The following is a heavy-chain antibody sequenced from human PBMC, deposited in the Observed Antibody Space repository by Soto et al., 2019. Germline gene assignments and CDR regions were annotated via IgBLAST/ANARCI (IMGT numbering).Heavy chain of an antibody. CDR3: ASADYYYMGV. Sequence: QVQLQESGPGLVKPSETLSLTCAVSSGSISSSNWWSWVRQPPGKGLEWIGEIHHSGRTNYNASLKSRVTRSLDNAKNQLSLKLSSVTAADTARYYCASADYYYMGVWGKGTTVTVSS. CDR2: IHHSGRT. V-gene: IGHV4-4*02. CDR1: SGSISSSNW. J-gene: IGHJ6*03.